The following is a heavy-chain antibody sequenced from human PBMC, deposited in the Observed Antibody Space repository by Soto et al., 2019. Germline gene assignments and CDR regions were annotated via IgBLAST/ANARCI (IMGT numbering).Heavy chain of an antibody. D-gene: IGHD3-22*01. J-gene: IGHJ3*02. Sequence: ASVEVFRKGSGGTFSSYAFSRGRQAPGQGLEWMGGIIPIFGTANYAQKLQGRVTMTTDTSTSTAYMELRSLRSDDTAVYYCARDFYDSSGYPSFYIWGQGTMVTASS. CDR3: ARDFYDSSGYPSFYI. CDR1: GGTFSSYA. CDR2: IIPIFGTA. V-gene: IGHV1-69*05.